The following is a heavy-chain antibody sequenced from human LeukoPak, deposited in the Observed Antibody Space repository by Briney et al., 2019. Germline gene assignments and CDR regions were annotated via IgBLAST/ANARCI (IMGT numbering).Heavy chain of an antibody. Sequence: ASVKVSCKASGYTFSVYYIHWVRLAPGQGLEWMGWINPNSGGTNYAQKFQGRVTMTGDTSISTAYMELSGLTSDDTATYYCARWDMVTTCFDYWGQGTLVTVSS. CDR1: GYTFSVYY. CDR2: INPNSGGT. D-gene: IGHD5-12*01. CDR3: ARWDMVTTCFDY. J-gene: IGHJ4*02. V-gene: IGHV1-2*02.